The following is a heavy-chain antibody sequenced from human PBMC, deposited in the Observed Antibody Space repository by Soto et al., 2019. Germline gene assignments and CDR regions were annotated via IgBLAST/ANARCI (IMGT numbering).Heavy chain of an antibody. V-gene: IGHV4-31*03. Sequence: SETLSLTCTVSGGSISSGGYYWSWIRQHPGKGLEWIGYIYYSGSTYYNPSLKSRVTISVDTSKNQFYLKLSSVTAADTAVYYCARVAAADPSFDYWGQGTLVTVSS. CDR2: IYYSGST. J-gene: IGHJ4*02. CDR1: GGSISSGGYY. D-gene: IGHD6-13*01. CDR3: ARVAAADPSFDY.